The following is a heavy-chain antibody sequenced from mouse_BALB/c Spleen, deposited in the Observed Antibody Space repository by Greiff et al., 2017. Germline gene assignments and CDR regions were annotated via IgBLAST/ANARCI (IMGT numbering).Heavy chain of an antibody. CDR3: ARDSRNYYGSWFAY. CDR1: GFTFSSYA. Sequence: EVKLVESGGGLVKPGGSLKLSCAASGFTFSSYAMSWVRQTPGKRLEWVATISSGGSYTYYPDSVKGRFTISRDNAKNTLYLQMSSLRSEDTAMYYCARDSRNYYGSWFAYWGQGTLVTGSA. V-gene: IGHV5-9-3*01. J-gene: IGHJ3*01. CDR2: ISSGGSYT. D-gene: IGHD1-1*01.